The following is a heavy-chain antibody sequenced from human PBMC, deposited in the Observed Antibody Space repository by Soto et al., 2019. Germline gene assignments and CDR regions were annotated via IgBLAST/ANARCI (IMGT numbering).Heavy chain of an antibody. Sequence: QIQLVQSGADVRKPGASVKVSCTASGYTFTTYAMHWVRQAPGQRHEWMGWTNVDNVNTQYSQNFQDRVTITSDTSARTAYMELSGLTYGDSGVFFCARDGRYSYGSYRHYGMDVWDQGTTVIVSS. CDR1: GYTFTTYA. CDR2: TNVDNVNT. CDR3: ARDGRYSYGSYRHYGMDV. J-gene: IGHJ6*02. V-gene: IGHV1-3*01. D-gene: IGHD5-12*01.